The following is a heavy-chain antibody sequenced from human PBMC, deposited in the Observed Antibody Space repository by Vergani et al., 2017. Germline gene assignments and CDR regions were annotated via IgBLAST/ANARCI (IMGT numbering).Heavy chain of an antibody. CDR1: GFTFSSHA. J-gene: IGHJ4*02. V-gene: IGHV3-23*01. Sequence: EVQLLQSEGAVVQPGGSLRLSCVASGFTFSSHAMSWVRQGHGQGLEWVSTINTNGDYTRYGDSVKGRFTISRDNSKNTLYLQMNSLRAEDTAVYYCGGLAVFDYWGQGTLVTVSS. CDR2: INTNGDYT. CDR3: GGLAVFDY. D-gene: IGHD3-16*01.